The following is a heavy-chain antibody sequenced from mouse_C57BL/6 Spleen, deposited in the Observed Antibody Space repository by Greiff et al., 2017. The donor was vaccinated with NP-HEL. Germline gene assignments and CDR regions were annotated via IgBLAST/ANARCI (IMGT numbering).Heavy chain of an antibody. CDR2: ISYDGSN. V-gene: IGHV3-6*01. Sequence: EVKLMESGPGLVKPSQSLSLTCSVTGYSITSGYYWNWIRQFPGNKLEWMGYISYDGSNNYNPSLKNRISITRDTSKNQFFLKLNSVTTEDTATYYCARDYYYGSFDYWGQGTTLTVSS. CDR3: ARDYYYGSFDY. J-gene: IGHJ2*01. D-gene: IGHD1-1*01. CDR1: GYSITSGYY.